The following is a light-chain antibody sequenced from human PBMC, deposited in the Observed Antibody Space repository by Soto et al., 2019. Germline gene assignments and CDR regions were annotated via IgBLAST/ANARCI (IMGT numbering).Light chain of an antibody. CDR1: SSNIGAGHD. CDR3: QSYDSSHVI. Sequence: QSVLTQPPSVSGAPGQRVTLSCTGSSSNIGAGHDVHWYQHLPGTAPKLLIYGNNNRPSGVPERFSGSKSGTSASLAITGLQAEDEADYYCQSYDSSHVIFGGGTKVTVL. J-gene: IGLJ2*01. V-gene: IGLV1-40*01. CDR2: GNN.